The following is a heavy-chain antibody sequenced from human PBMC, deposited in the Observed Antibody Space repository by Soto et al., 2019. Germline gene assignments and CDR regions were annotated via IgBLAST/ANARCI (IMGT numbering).Heavy chain of an antibody. D-gene: IGHD2-2*01. CDR1: GFTFSTYA. Sequence: GWSLRLSCAASGFTFSTYAMSWVRQAPGKGLEWVSAISGSGDSTYYADCAKGRVTISRDNSKNTLYLQMNSLRVEDTAVYYCAKHYCRSTRCPLDYWGQGTLVTVSS. CDR3: AKHYCRSTRCPLDY. V-gene: IGHV3-23*01. CDR2: ISGSGDST. J-gene: IGHJ4*02.